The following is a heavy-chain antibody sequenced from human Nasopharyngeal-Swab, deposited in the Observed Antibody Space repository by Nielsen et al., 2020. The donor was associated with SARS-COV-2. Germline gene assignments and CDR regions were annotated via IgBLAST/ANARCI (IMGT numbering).Heavy chain of an antibody. Sequence: ETLSLTCTVSGGSISSSSYYWGWIRQPPGRGLEWIGSIYYSGSTYYNPSLKSRVTISVDTSKNQFSLKLSSVTAADTAVYYCVGSSWYGDYYYYYGMDVWGQGTTVTVSS. CDR2: IYYSGST. J-gene: IGHJ6*02. D-gene: IGHD6-13*01. V-gene: IGHV4-39*07. CDR3: VGSSWYGDYYYYYGMDV. CDR1: GGSISSSSYY.